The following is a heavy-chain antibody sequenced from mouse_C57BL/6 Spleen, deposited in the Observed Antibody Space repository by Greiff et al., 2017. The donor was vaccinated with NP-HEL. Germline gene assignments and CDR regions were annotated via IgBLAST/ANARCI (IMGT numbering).Heavy chain of an antibody. CDR2: INPNNGGT. V-gene: IGHV1-18*01. D-gene: IGHD2-3*01. CDR3: ARNDDGYPTGDYYYAMDY. J-gene: IGHJ4*01. Sequence: VQLQQSGPELVKPGASVKIPCKASGYTFTDYNMDWVKQSHGKSLEWIGDINPNNGGTIYNQKFKGKATLTVDKSSSTAYMELRSLTSEDTAVYYCARNDDGYPTGDYYYAMDYWGQGTSVTVSS. CDR1: GYTFTDYN.